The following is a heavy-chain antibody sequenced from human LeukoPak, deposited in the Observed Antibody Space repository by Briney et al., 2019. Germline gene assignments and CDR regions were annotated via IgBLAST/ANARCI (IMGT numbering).Heavy chain of an antibody. D-gene: IGHD4-23*01. J-gene: IGHJ4*02. CDR3: AKDQAGG. CDR1: GFTFSSYG. V-gene: IGHV3-30*02. Sequence: GGSLRLSCAASGFTFSSYGMLWVRQAPGKGLEWVSFIRSDGGQEFYADSVKGRFTISRDNSKNTLYLQMNNLRPEDTAIYYCAKDQAGGWGQGTLVTVSS. CDR2: IRSDGGQE.